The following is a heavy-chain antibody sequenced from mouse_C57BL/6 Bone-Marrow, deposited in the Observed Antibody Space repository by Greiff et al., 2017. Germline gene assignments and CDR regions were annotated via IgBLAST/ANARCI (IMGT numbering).Heavy chain of an antibody. CDR1: GYTFTSYW. CDR3: ARLLRPYYYAMDY. D-gene: IGHD1-2*01. Sequence: QVQLQQSGAELVKPGASVKMSCKASGYTFTSYWITWVKQRPGQGLEWIGDIYPGSGSTTYNEKFKSKATLTVDTSSSTAYMPRSSLTSKDSAVYYRARLLRPYYYAMDYWGQGTSVTVSS. J-gene: IGHJ4*01. CDR2: IYPGSGST. V-gene: IGHV1-55*01.